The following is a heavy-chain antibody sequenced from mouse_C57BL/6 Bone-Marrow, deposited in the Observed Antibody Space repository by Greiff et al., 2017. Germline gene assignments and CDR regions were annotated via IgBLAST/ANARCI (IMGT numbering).Heavy chain of an antibody. CDR2: IDPSDSYT. CDR1: GYTFTSYW. J-gene: IGHJ2*01. D-gene: IGHD4-1*01. CDR3: AGDLTGSGFDY. Sequence: QVQLQQSGAELARPGTSVKLSCKASGYTFTSYWMHWVKQRPGQGLEWIGVIDPSDSYTNYNQKFKGKATLTVDTSSSTAYMQLSSLTSEDSAVYYCAGDLTGSGFDYWGQGTTLTVSS. V-gene: IGHV1-59*01.